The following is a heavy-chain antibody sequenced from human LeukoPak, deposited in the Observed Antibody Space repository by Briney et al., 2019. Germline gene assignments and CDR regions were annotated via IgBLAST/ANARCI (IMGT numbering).Heavy chain of an antibody. CDR2: ISGSGDST. V-gene: IGHV3-23*01. CDR3: AKRAVAGTGRGFDI. Sequence: PGGSLRLSCAASGFTFSGYAMNWVRQAPGKGLEWVSLISGSGDSTDYADSVKGRFTISRDNSKNTLYLQINSLRADDTAVYYCAKRAVAGTGRGFDIWGQGTLVTVSS. D-gene: IGHD6-19*01. CDR1: GFTFSGYA. J-gene: IGHJ3*02.